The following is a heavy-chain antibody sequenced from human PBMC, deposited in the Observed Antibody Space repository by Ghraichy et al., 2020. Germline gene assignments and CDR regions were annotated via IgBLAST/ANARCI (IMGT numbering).Heavy chain of an antibody. D-gene: IGHD5-12*01. CDR2: ISYDGSNK. Sequence: GGSLRLSCAASGFTFSSYGMHWVRQAPGKGLEWVAVISYDGSNKYYADSVKGRFTISRDNSKNTLYLQMNSLRAEDTAVYYCAKGNGGMRGATSFPRDYWGQGTLVTVSS. CDR1: GFTFSSYG. J-gene: IGHJ4*02. CDR3: AKGNGGMRGATSFPRDY. V-gene: IGHV3-30*18.